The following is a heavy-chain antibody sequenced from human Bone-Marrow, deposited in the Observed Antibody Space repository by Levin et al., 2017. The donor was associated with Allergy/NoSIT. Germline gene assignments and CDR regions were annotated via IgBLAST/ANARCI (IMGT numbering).Heavy chain of an antibody. J-gene: IGHJ4*02. Sequence: PSETLSLTCSVSGGSMSSFAWSWVRQSAGKGLEWIGRLSTSGTINYNPSLKSRVTMSVETSNNQFSLKLTSVTAADTAIYYCATGSGDFDRWGPGILVTVSS. V-gene: IGHV4-4*07. CDR1: GGSMSSFA. CDR2: LSTSGTI. CDR3: ATGSGDFDR. D-gene: IGHD6-19*01.